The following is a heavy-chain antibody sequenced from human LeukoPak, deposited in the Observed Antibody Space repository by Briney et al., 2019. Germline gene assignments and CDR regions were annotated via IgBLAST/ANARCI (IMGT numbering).Heavy chain of an antibody. V-gene: IGHV4-61*02. D-gene: IGHD2/OR15-2a*01. J-gene: IGHJ3*02. CDR3: ARDFGIAKNNAFDI. CDR1: GDSIISGSYY. Sequence: PSQTLSLTCTVSGDSIISGSYYWTWIRQPAGKTLEWIGRIYTSGSTNYKSSLKSRVTISVDTSKNQFSLKLSSVTAADTAVYYCARDFGIAKNNAFDIWGQGTMVTVSS. CDR2: IYTSGST.